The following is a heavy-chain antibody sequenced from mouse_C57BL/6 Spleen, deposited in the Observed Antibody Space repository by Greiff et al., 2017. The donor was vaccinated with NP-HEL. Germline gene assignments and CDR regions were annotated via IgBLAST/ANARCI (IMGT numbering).Heavy chain of an antibody. D-gene: IGHD4-1*01. CDR1: GYAFSSSW. Sequence: VQLQQSGPELVKPGASVKISCKASGYAFSSSWMNWVKQRPGKGLEWIGRIYPGDGDTNYNGKFKGKATLTADKSSSTAYMQLSSLTSEDSAVYFCARSWTGRWFAYWGQGTLVTVSA. CDR2: IYPGDGDT. V-gene: IGHV1-82*01. J-gene: IGHJ3*01. CDR3: ARSWTGRWFAY.